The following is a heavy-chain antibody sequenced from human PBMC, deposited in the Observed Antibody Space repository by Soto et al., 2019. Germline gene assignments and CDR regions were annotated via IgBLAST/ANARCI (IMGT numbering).Heavy chain of an antibody. CDR2: VYRTGST. D-gene: IGHD6-13*01. CDR3: ARARATIAAAAIFDC. CDR1: GGAISTSNW. V-gene: IGHV4-4*02. Sequence: QVKLQESGPGLVKPSGTLSLTFAVSGGAISTSNWCSWVRQPPAKGLEWIGEVYRTGSTNYNPSLESRVSVSVDKSKNQYSLKLTSVTAADTAVYYCARARATIAAAAIFDCWGQGTLVTVSS. J-gene: IGHJ4*02.